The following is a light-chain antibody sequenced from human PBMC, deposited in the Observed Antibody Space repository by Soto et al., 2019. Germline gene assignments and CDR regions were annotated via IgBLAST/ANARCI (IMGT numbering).Light chain of an antibody. CDR1: QSVSSSY. V-gene: IGKV3-20*01. CDR2: GAS. J-gene: IGKJ1*01. CDR3: QQYGSSHLA. Sequence: EIVLRQSPGTLSLSPGERATLSCRASQSVSSSYLAWYQQKPGQAPRLLIYGASSRATGIPDRFSGSGSGTDFTLTISRLEPEDFAVYYCQQYGSSHLAFGQGTKVEIK.